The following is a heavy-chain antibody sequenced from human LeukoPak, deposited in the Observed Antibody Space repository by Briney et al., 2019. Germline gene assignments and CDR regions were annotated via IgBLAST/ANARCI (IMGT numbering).Heavy chain of an antibody. V-gene: IGHV3-66*01. CDR2: IYSGGST. D-gene: IGHD1-26*01. J-gene: IGHJ4*02. Sequence: GGSLRLSCAASEFSVGSNYMTWVRQAPGKGLEWVSLIYSGGSTYYADSVKGRFTISRDNSKNTLYLQMNSLRAEDTAVYYCAREPGFGRGSYYDYWGQGTLVTVSS. CDR1: EFSVGSNY. CDR3: AREPGFGRGSYYDY.